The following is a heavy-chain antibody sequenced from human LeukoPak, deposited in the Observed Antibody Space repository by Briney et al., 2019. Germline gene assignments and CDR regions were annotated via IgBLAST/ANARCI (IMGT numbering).Heavy chain of an antibody. CDR2: IWYDGSNK. J-gene: IGHJ6*03. CDR3: AKSSSPYYYYYYMDV. D-gene: IGHD2-2*01. CDR1: GFTFSSYG. V-gene: IGHV3-33*06. Sequence: PGRSLRLSYAASGFTFSSYGIHWVRQAPGKGLEWVAVIWYDGSNKYYADSVKGRFTISRDSSKNTLYLQMNSLRAEDTAVYYCAKSSSPYYYYYYMDVWGKGTTVTVSS.